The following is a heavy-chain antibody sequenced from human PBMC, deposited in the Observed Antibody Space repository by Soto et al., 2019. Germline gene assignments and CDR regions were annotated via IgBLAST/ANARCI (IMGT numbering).Heavy chain of an antibody. CDR1: GGSISSSSYY. CDR3: AWFRSSGWHYYFDY. D-gene: IGHD6-19*01. V-gene: IGHV4-39*01. J-gene: IGHJ4*02. Sequence: PSETLSLTCTVSGGSISSSSYYWGWIRQPPGKGLEWIGSIYYSGSTYYNPSLKSRVTISVDTSKNQFSLKLSSVTAADTAVYYCAWFRSSGWHYYFDYWGQGTLVTVSS. CDR2: IYYSGST.